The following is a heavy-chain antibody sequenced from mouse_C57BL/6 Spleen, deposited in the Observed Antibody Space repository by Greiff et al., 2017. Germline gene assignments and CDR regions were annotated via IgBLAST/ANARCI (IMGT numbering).Heavy chain of an antibody. J-gene: IGHJ3*01. V-gene: IGHV1-63*01. CDR2: IYPGGGYT. CDR1: GYTFTNYW. D-gene: IGHD2-4*01. CDR3: ASYDYDDGGFAY. Sequence: VKLQESGAELVRPGTSVKMSCKASGYTFTNYWIGWAKQRPGHGLEWIGDIYPGGGYTNYNEKFKGKATLTADKSSSTAYMQFSSLTSEDSAIYYCASYDYDDGGFAYWGQGTLVTVSA.